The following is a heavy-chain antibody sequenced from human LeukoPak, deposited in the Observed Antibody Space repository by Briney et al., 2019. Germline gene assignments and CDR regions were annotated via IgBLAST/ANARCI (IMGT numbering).Heavy chain of an antibody. CDR3: AGDCSSTSCPDAFDI. D-gene: IGHD2-2*01. CDR2: ISSSSSTI. Sequence: GGSLRLSCAASGFTFSSYSMNWVRQAPGKGLEWVSYISSSSSTIYYADSVKGRFTISRDNAKNSLYLQMNSLRAEDTAVYYCAGDCSSTSCPDAFDIWGQGTMVTVSS. CDR1: GFTFSSYS. J-gene: IGHJ3*02. V-gene: IGHV3-48*04.